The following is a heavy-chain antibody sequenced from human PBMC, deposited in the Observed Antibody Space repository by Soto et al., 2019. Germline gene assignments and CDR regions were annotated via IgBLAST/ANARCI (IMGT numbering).Heavy chain of an antibody. D-gene: IGHD6-13*01. CDR3: ASELGYSSSFDF. CDR1: GFTFSSYS. J-gene: IGHJ4*02. V-gene: IGHV3-48*02. CDR2: ISSSSSTI. Sequence: LRLSCAASGFTFSSYSMNWVRQAPGKGLEWVSYISSSSSTIYYADSVKGRFTISRDNAKNSLYLQMNSLRDEDTAIYYCASELGYSSSFDFWGQGTHGHRLL.